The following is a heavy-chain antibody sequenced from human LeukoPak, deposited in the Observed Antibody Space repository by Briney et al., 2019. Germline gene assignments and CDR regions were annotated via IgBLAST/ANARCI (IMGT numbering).Heavy chain of an antibody. V-gene: IGHV3-21*01. Sequence: GGSLRLSCAASGFTFSSYSMNWVRQAPGKGLEWVSSISSSSSYIYYADSVKGRFTISRDNAKNSLYLQMNSLRAEDTAVYYCAMTTVTTYNWFDPWGQGTLVTVSP. CDR3: AMTTVTTYNWFDP. CDR1: GFTFSSYS. D-gene: IGHD4-4*01. CDR2: ISSSSSYI. J-gene: IGHJ5*02.